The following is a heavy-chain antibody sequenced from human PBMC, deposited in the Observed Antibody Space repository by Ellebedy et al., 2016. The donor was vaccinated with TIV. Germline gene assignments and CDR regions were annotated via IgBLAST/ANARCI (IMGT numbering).Heavy chain of an antibody. CDR2: IYSGADGGDT. Sequence: GESLKISCAASGFTFSIAWMNWVRQAPGKGLEWVSVIYSGADGGDTYYADSVKGRFTISRDNSKNTLYLQMNSLRAEDTAVYYCARDAADNGGKLDYWGQGALVTVSS. J-gene: IGHJ4*02. V-gene: IGHV3-53*01. CDR1: GFTFSIAW. CDR3: ARDAADNGGKLDY. D-gene: IGHD4-23*01.